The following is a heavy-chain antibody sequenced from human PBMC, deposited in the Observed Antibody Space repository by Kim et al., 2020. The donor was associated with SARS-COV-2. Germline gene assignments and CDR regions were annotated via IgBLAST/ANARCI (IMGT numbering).Heavy chain of an antibody. J-gene: IGHJ4*02. Sequence: GESLKISCKGSGYSFTSYWIGWVRQMPGKGLEWMGIIYPGDSDTRYSPSFQGQVTISADKSISTAYLQWSSLKASDTAMYYCARLGRHCSSTSCDSYYFDYWGQGTLVTVSS. V-gene: IGHV5-51*01. CDR1: GYSFTSYW. D-gene: IGHD2-2*01. CDR3: ARLGRHCSSTSCDSYYFDY. CDR2: IYPGDSDT.